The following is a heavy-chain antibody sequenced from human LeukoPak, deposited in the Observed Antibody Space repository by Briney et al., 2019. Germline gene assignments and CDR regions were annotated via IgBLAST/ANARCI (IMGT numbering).Heavy chain of an antibody. J-gene: IGHJ4*02. CDR2: IYSGGST. V-gene: IGHV3-66*01. CDR1: GFTVSSNY. D-gene: IGHD5-12*01. CDR3: ARDHSGYDRYFDY. Sequence: GGSLRLSCAASGFTVSSNYMSWVRQAPGKGLEWVSVIYSGGSTYYADSVKGRFTISRDNSKNTLYLQMNSLRPEDTAVYYCARDHSGYDRYFDYWGQGTLVTVSS.